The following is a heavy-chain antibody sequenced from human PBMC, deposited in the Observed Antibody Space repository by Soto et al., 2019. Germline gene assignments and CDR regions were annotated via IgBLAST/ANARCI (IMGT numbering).Heavy chain of an antibody. V-gene: IGHV3-30*09. Sequence: QVQLVESGGGVVQPGRSLRLSCAASGFTFSSFSLHWVRQAPGKGLEWLALISYDGTNKYNADSVKGQFAISRDNSKNTLYLQLTSLRPEDTAVYHCARTTTVAGTPEFDYWGQGTLVTVSS. CDR2: ISYDGTNK. D-gene: IGHD6-19*01. CDR3: ARTTTVAGTPEFDY. CDR1: GFTFSSFS. J-gene: IGHJ4*02.